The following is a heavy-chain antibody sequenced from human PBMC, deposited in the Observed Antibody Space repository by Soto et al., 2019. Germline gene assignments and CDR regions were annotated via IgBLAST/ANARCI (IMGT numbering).Heavy chain of an antibody. V-gene: IGHV1-8*01. J-gene: IGHJ5*02. CDR3: ARGNWFDP. Sequence: QVQLVQSGAEVKKPGASVKVSCKASGYTFITYDINWVRQATGQGLEWVGWVNPDSGKTDYARKFQGRVTMPRNTSISTVYMELSVLRSEDTAVYYCARGNWFDPWGQGTLVTVSS. CDR2: VNPDSGKT. CDR1: GYTFITYD.